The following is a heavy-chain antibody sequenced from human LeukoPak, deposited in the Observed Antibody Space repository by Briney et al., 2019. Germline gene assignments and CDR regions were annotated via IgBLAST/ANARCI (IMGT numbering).Heavy chain of an antibody. Sequence: GGSLRLSCAASGFTFSTYAMHWVRQAPGKGLEWVALISHDGSDKYYADSVKGQFTISRDNSKNTLYMQMNSLRAEDTALYYCVKDGGVEDGYNLEIHYWGQGTLVTVSS. V-gene: IGHV3-30*18. CDR1: GFTFSTYA. D-gene: IGHD5-24*01. CDR2: ISHDGSDK. CDR3: VKDGGVEDGYNLEIHY. J-gene: IGHJ4*02.